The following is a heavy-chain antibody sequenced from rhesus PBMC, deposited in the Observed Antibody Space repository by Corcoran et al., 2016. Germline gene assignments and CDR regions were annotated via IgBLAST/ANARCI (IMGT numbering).Heavy chain of an antibody. CDR2: IGGTKRST. Sequence: QVQLQESGPGVVKPSETLSLTCVVSGGSIRGYYLWSWLRQPHGKGRGWIGCIGGTKRSTNNNPPVKIRSTMSKYTSKHQFSRKLSSVTAADTAVYYCARDRSGYYTLYSRLDVWGPGVLVTVSS. V-gene: IGHV4-127*01. CDR1: GGSIRGYY. D-gene: IGHD3-28*01. J-gene: IGHJ5-1*01. CDR3: ARDRSGYYTLYSRLDV.